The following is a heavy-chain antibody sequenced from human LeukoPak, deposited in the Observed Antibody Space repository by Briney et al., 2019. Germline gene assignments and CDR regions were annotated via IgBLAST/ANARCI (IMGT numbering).Heavy chain of an antibody. Sequence: PSETLSLTCSVFGVSIDSPKCHGGWVRQPPGRGLEWIAAIYLNGYTYYNPSLKSRITISVDTSRNQFSLNVTSLTAADTAVYYCAKLDWGSAGSGAFDSWGQGTPVSVSS. D-gene: IGHD7-27*01. J-gene: IGHJ4*02. CDR2: IYLNGYT. CDR1: GVSIDSPKCH. V-gene: IGHV4-39*01. CDR3: AKLDWGSAGSGAFDS.